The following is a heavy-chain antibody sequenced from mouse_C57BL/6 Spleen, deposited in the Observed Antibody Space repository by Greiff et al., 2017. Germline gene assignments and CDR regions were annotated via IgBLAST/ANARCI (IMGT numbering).Heavy chain of an antibody. J-gene: IGHJ2*01. CDR2: IDPSDSYT. V-gene: IGHV1-69*01. CDR3: ARQGAGY. CDR1: GYTFTSYW. Sequence: VQLQQSGAELVMPGASVKLSCKASGYTFTSYWMHWVKQRPGQGLEWIGEIDPSDSYTNYNQKFKGKSTLTVDKSSSTAYMQLSSLTSEDSAVYYCARQGAGYWGQGTTLTVSS.